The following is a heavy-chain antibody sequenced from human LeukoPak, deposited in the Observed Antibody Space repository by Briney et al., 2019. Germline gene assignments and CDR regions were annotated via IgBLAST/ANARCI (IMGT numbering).Heavy chain of an antibody. Sequence: SVKVSCKASGGTFSSYAISWVRQAPGQGLEWMGGIIPIFGTANYAQKFQGRVTITADESTSTAYMELSSLRSEDTAVYYCARDSPGPYCSGGSCYPLGYFQHWGQGTLVTVSS. V-gene: IGHV1-69*13. CDR3: ARDSPGPYCSGGSCYPLGYFQH. CDR2: IIPIFGTA. CDR1: GGTFSSYA. D-gene: IGHD2-15*01. J-gene: IGHJ1*01.